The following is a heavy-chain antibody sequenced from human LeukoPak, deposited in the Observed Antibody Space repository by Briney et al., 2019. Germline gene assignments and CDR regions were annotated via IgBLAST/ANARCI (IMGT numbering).Heavy chain of an antibody. V-gene: IGHV3-30-3*01. Sequence: GGSLRLSCAASGFTFSSYAMHWVRQAPGKGLEWVAVISYDGSNKYYADSVKGRFTISRDNSKNTLYLQMNSLRAEDTAVYYCSAGSYGGNDYWGQGTLVTVSS. CDR3: SAGSYGGNDY. CDR2: ISYDGSNK. J-gene: IGHJ4*02. D-gene: IGHD4-23*01. CDR1: GFTFSSYA.